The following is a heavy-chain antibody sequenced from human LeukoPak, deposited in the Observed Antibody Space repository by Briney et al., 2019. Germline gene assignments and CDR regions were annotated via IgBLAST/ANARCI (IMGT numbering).Heavy chain of an antibody. D-gene: IGHD6-19*01. V-gene: IGHV1-2*02. J-gene: IGHJ5*02. Sequence: ASVRVSCKASGYTFTGYYMHWVRQAPGQGLEWMGWINPNSGGTNYAQKFQGRVTMTRDTSISTAHMELSRLRSDDTAVYYCARNRADSSGLNWFDPWGQGTLVTVSS. CDR3: ARNRADSSGLNWFDP. CDR1: GYTFTGYY. CDR2: INPNSGGT.